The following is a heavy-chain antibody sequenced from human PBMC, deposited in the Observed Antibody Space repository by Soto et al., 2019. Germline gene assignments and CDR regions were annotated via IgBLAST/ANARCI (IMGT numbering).Heavy chain of an antibody. CDR3: ARRYSSSFDY. Sequence: SETLSLTCTVSGGSISSYYWSWIRQPPGKGLEWIGYNYYSGSTNYNPSLKSRITISVDTSKNHFSLKLSSVTAADTAVYYCARRYSSSFDYWGQGTLVTVSS. J-gene: IGHJ4*02. CDR1: GGSISSYY. V-gene: IGHV4-59*08. D-gene: IGHD6-13*01. CDR2: NYYSGST.